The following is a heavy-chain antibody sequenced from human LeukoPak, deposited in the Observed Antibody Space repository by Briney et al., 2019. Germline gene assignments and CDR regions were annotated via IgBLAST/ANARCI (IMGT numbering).Heavy chain of an antibody. Sequence: PGGSLRLSCAASGFTVSSNYMSWVRQAPGKGLEWVSVIYSGGSTYYADSVKGRFTISRDNSKNTLYLQMNSLRAEDTAVYYCARTIRQLVRTCAFDIWGQGTMVTVSS. CDR1: GFTVSSNY. J-gene: IGHJ3*02. CDR3: ARTIRQLVRTCAFDI. CDR2: IYSGGST. V-gene: IGHV3-53*01. D-gene: IGHD6-6*01.